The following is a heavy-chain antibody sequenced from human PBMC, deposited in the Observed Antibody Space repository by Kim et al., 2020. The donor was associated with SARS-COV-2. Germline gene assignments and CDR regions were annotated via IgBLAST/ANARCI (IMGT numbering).Heavy chain of an antibody. J-gene: IGHJ6*02. D-gene: IGHD1-7*01. Sequence: GGSLRLSCAASGFTVSSNYMSWVRQAPGKGLEWVSVIYSGGSTYYADSVKGRFTISRDNSKNTLYLQMNSLRAEDTAVYYCASETGTTGPYYYYGMDVWGQGTTVTVSS. CDR3: ASETGTTGPYYYYGMDV. CDR1: GFTVSSNY. CDR2: IYSGGST. V-gene: IGHV3-53*01.